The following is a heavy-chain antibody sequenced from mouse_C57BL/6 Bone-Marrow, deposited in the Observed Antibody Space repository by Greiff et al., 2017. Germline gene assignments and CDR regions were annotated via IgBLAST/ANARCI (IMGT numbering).Heavy chain of an antibody. D-gene: IGHD2-4*01. CDR3: ARRAYYDYDEAMDY. V-gene: IGHV5-6*02. CDR1: GFTFSSYG. Sequence: EVKVVESGGDLVKPGGSPKLSCAASGFTFSSYGMSWVRQTPDKRLEWVATISSGGSYTYYPDSVKGRFTISRGNAKNTLYLQMSSLKSEDTAMYYCARRAYYDYDEAMDYWGQGTSVTVSS. J-gene: IGHJ4*01. CDR2: ISSGGSYT.